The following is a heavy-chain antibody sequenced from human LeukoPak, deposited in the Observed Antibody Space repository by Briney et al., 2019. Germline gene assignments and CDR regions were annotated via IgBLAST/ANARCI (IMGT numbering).Heavy chain of an antibody. V-gene: IGHV1-69*13. CDR1: GGTFSSYA. CDR3: ARVTMVRGVLIFDY. J-gene: IGHJ4*02. D-gene: IGHD3-10*01. Sequence: GASVKVSCKASGGTFSSYAISWVRQAPGQGLEWMGGIIPIFGTANYAQKFQGRVTITADESTGTAYMELSSLRSEDTAVYYCARVTMVRGVLIFDYWGQGTLVTVSS. CDR2: IIPIFGTA.